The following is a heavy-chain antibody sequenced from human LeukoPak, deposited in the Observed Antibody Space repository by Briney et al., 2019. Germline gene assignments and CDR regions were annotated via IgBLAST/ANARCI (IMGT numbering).Heavy chain of an antibody. CDR2: ISSSGSTT. Sequence: GGSLRLSCAASGFTFSDYYMSWIRQAPGKGLEWVSYISSSGSTTYYADSVKGRFTISRDNAKNSLYLQMNSLRAEDTAVYYCAREDYYDSSGYEGAAFDIWGQGTMVTVSS. D-gene: IGHD3-22*01. J-gene: IGHJ3*02. CDR3: AREDYYDSSGYEGAAFDI. V-gene: IGHV3-11*04. CDR1: GFTFSDYY.